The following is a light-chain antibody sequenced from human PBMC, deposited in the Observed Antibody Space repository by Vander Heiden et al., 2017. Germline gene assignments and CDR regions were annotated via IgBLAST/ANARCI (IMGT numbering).Light chain of an antibody. J-gene: IGKJ1*01. CDR1: QSVSTY. Sequence: DTALTHSPATLSLSPGDRATPSCRASQSVSTYLAWYQQKPGQTPTLLMYYASTRATGSAARFSGSGSATNFTLPITSLETEDFAVYYCRQHSSWPPWTFGQGTKVEIK. CDR3: RQHSSWPPWT. V-gene: IGKV3-11*01. CDR2: YAS.